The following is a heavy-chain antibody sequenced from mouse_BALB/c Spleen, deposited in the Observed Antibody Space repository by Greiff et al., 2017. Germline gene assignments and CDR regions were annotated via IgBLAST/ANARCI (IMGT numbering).Heavy chain of an antibody. CDR2: IWGDGST. J-gene: IGHJ4*01. CDR3: ARDRGDDLYAMDY. CDR1: GFSLTGYG. V-gene: IGHV2-6-7*01. Sequence: VQVVESGPGLVAPSQSLSITCTVSGFSLTGYGVNWVRQPPGKGLEWLGMIWGDGSTDYNSALKSRLSISKDNSKSQVFLKMNSLQTDDTARYYCARDRGDDLYAMDYWGQGTSVTVSS. D-gene: IGHD3-3*01.